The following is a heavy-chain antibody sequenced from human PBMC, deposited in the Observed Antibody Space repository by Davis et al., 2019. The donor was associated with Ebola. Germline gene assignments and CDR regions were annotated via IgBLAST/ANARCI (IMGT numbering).Heavy chain of an antibody. J-gene: IGHJ4*02. V-gene: IGHV4-34*01. CDR1: GGSFSGYY. CDR2: INHSGST. D-gene: IGHD3-16*02. Sequence: PSETLSLTCAVYGGSFSGYYWSWIRQPPGKGLEWIGEINHSGSTNYNPSLKSRVTISVDTSKNQFSLKLSSVTAADTAVYYCARESFPAWGSYRRANYFDYWGQGTLVTVSS. CDR3: ARESFPAWGSYRRANYFDY.